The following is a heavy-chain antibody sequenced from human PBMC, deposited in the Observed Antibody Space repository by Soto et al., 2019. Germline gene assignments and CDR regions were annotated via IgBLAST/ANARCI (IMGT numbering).Heavy chain of an antibody. V-gene: IGHV3-30*04. Sequence: QVQLVESGGGVVQPGRSLSLSCAASGFTFSDYPMHWVRQAPGKGLEWVAVISYDGRVKYYVDSVKGRFTISRDDSKNTRHLQINSLRVDDTAVYYCARDFIVGAPDYFDYWGQGTLVTVSS. J-gene: IGHJ4*02. D-gene: IGHD1-26*01. CDR2: ISYDGRVK. CDR3: ARDFIVGAPDYFDY. CDR1: GFTFSDYP.